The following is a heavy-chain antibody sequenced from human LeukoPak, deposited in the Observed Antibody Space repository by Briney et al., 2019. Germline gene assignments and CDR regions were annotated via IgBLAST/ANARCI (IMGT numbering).Heavy chain of an antibody. Sequence: ASVKASCKASGYTFTSYDINWVRQATGQGLEWMGWMNPNSGNTGYAQKFQGRVTITRNTSISTAYMELSSLRSEDTAVYYCARGAAPRGYYYYMDVWGKGTTVTVSS. J-gene: IGHJ6*03. CDR2: MNPNSGNT. V-gene: IGHV1-8*03. D-gene: IGHD3-10*01. CDR1: GYTFTSYD. CDR3: ARGAAPRGYYYYMDV.